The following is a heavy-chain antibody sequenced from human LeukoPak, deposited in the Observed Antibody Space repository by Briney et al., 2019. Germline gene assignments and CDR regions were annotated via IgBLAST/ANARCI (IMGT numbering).Heavy chain of an antibody. J-gene: IGHJ4*02. CDR1: GFTFSIYS. CDR3: ARVPYSGSWFDY. V-gene: IGHV3-74*01. CDR2: VNSDGSIT. D-gene: IGHD6-13*01. Sequence: GGSLRLSCAASGFTFSIYSMNWVRQAPGKGLVWVSRVNSDGSITSYADSVKGRFTISRDNAKNTLYLQMNSLRAEDTAVYYCARVPYSGSWFDYWGQGTLVTASS.